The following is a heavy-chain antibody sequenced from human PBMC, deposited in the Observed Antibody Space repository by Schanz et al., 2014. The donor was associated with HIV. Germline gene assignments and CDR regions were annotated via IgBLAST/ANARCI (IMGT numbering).Heavy chain of an antibody. J-gene: IGHJ4*02. V-gene: IGHV3-23*01. D-gene: IGHD1-26*01. Sequence: EVQLLESGGGLVQPGGSLRLSCAASGFTFSDYAMTWVRQAPGKGLEWVSATSGSGGSTYYADLVKGRFTISRDNAKKSLYLQMNSLRAEDTAVYYCARDRISTVGAPHFDLWGQGTLVTVSS. CDR1: GFTFSDYA. CDR2: TSGSGGST. CDR3: ARDRISTVGAPHFDL.